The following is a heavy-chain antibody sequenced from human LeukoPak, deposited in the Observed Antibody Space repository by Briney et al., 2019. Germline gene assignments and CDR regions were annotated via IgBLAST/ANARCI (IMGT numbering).Heavy chain of an antibody. CDR3: AKQLGYCSDGSCYFPY. J-gene: IGHJ4*03. CDR2: ISNNGGYT. Sequence: GGSLRLSCAASGFTFISSAMSWVRQAPGKGLEWVSAISNNGGYTYYADSVQGRFTISRDNSKSTLCLQMNSLRAEDTAVYYCAKQLGYCSDGSCYFPYWGQGTLVTVSS. V-gene: IGHV3-23*01. D-gene: IGHD2-15*01. CDR1: GFTFISSA.